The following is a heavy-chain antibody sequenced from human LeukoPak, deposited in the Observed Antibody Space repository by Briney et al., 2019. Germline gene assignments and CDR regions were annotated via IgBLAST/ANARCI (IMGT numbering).Heavy chain of an antibody. CDR2: IYPSGRS. CDR1: GGPISTDY. Sequence: KPSETLSLTCTVSGGPISTDYWNWIRQPPGKGLEWIGYIYPSGRSNYSPSLKSRVTISADTSKRQFSLKLTSVTAADTAIYYCASFYYGSGLAVDYWGQGILVTVSS. D-gene: IGHD3-10*01. J-gene: IGHJ4*02. CDR3: ASFYYGSGLAVDY. V-gene: IGHV4-4*09.